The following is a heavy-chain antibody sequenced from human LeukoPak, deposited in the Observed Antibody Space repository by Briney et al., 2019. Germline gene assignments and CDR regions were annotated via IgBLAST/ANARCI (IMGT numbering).Heavy chain of an antibody. D-gene: IGHD4/OR15-4a*01. V-gene: IGHV4-4*07. CDR1: GGPITSDY. J-gene: IGHJ5*02. Sequence: KPSETLSLTCTVVGGPITSDYWSWIRQPAGKGLEWIGRIFTSGSTTYNPSLKSRVTMPLDTSKNQFFLKLSSVTAADTAAYFCSRGGANDLWGQGTLVTVSS. CDR3: SRGGANDL. CDR2: IFTSGST.